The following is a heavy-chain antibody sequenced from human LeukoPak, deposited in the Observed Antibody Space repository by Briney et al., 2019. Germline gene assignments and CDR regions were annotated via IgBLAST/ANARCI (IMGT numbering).Heavy chain of an antibody. Sequence: GGSLKIPCWGSGYSFTAYCIAWLGQMPRKGREGMATIYPGDSATTYSPSFQGQVTISADKSITTAYLQWSSLKASDTAMYYCARPAAGLGGFDYWGQGTLVTVSS. J-gene: IGHJ4*02. D-gene: IGHD3-16*01. CDR1: GYSFTAYC. V-gene: IGHV5-51*01. CDR3: ARPAAGLGGFDY. CDR2: IYPGDSAT.